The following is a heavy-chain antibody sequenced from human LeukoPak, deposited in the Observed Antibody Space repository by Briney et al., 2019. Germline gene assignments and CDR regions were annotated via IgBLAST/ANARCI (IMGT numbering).Heavy chain of an antibody. V-gene: IGHV1-18*01. J-gene: IGHJ4*02. CDR1: DYTFITYG. D-gene: IGHD5-12*01. Sequence: ASVKVSCKASDYTFITYGLSWVRQAPGQGLEWMGWINTYNGNTNYAQKLQGRVTMTTDTSTNTAYMELRSLRSDDTAVYYCARDSGYDYPRGRLDYWGQGTLVTVSS. CDR2: INTYNGNT. CDR3: ARDSGYDYPRGRLDY.